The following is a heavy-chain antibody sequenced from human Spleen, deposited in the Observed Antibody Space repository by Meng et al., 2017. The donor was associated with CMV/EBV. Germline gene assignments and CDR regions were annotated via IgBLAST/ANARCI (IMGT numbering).Heavy chain of an antibody. CDR1: GGSISSSSYY. CDR2: IYYSGST. Sequence: TETLSLTGTVSGGSISSSSYYWGWIRQPPGKGLEWIGSIYYSGSTYYNPSLKSRVTISVDTSKNQFSLKLSSVTAADTAVYYCARGMVVVVAAEDWFDPWGQGTLVTVSS. J-gene: IGHJ5*02. V-gene: IGHV4-39*07. D-gene: IGHD2-15*01. CDR3: ARGMVVVVAAEDWFDP.